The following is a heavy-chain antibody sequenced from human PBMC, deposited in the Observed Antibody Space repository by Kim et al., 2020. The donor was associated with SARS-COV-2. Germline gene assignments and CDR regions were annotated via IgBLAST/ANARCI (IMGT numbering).Heavy chain of an antibody. V-gene: IGHV1-8*01. CDR2: MNPNSGNT. CDR1: GYTFTSYD. D-gene: IGHD3-3*01. CDR3: ARGPFTIFGVVITLDY. Sequence: ASVKVSCKASGYTFTSYDINWVRQATGQGLEWMGWMNPNSGNTGYAQKFQGRVTMTRNTSISTAYMELSSLRSEDTAVYYCARGPFTIFGVVITLDYWGQGTLVTVSS. J-gene: IGHJ4*02.